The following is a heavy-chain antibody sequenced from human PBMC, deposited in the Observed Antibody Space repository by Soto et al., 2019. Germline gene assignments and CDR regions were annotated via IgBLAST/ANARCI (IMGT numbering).Heavy chain of an antibody. CDR2: IYYSGST. Sequence: QVQLQESGPGLVKPSQTLSLTCTVSGGSISSGDYYWSWIRQPPGKGLEWIGYIYYSGSTYYNPSLKSQVTISVDTSKNQFSLKLSSVTAADTAVYYCARDYDSSGYQSPGAFDIWGQGTMVTVSS. D-gene: IGHD3-22*01. V-gene: IGHV4-30-4*01. J-gene: IGHJ3*02. CDR1: GGSISSGDYY. CDR3: ARDYDSSGYQSPGAFDI.